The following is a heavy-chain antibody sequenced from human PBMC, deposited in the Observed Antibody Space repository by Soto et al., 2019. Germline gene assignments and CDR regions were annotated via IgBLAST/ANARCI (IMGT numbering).Heavy chain of an antibody. D-gene: IGHD2-15*01. V-gene: IGHV5-51*01. CDR3: ARQVAARWYFDY. J-gene: IGHJ4*02. CDR1: GYRFTTYW. Sequence: PGESLKISCEGSGYRFTTYWIGWVRQMPGKGPEWMGIIYPDDSDIRYTPSFQGHVTISVDKSINTAYLQWSSLKASDTAIYYCARQVAARWYFDYWGQGTPVTVSS. CDR2: IYPDDSDI.